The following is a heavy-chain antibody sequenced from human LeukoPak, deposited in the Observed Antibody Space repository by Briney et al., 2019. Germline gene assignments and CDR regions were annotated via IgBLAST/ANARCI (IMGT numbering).Heavy chain of an antibody. CDR1: GGSFSIHD. J-gene: IGHJ4*02. D-gene: IGHD3-9*01. Sequence: TSETLSLTCTVSGGSFSIHDWSWIRQPPGKGLEWIGCISYSGSTNYNPSLTSRVTISVDTSKNQFSLKLSSVTAADTAVYYCARDGPYILTGYEDWGQGTLVTVSS. CDR3: ARDGPYILTGYED. CDR2: ISYSGST. V-gene: IGHV4-59*11.